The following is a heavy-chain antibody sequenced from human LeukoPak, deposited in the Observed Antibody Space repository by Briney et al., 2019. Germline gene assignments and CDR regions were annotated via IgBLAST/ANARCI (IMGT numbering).Heavy chain of an antibody. CDR1: GYTFTSYD. D-gene: IGHD2-2*01. V-gene: IGHV1-8*01. J-gene: IGHJ3*02. CDR3: ARGRRYCSSTSCRYYAFDI. CDR2: MNPNGGNT. Sequence: ASVKVSCKASGYTFTSYDINWVRQATGQGLEWMGWMNPNGGNTGYAQKFQGRVTMTRNTSISTAYMELSSLRSEDTAVYYCARGRRYCSSTSCRYYAFDIWGQGTMVTVSS.